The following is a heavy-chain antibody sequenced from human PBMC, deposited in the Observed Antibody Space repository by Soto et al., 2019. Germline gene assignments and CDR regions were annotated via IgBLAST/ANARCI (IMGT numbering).Heavy chain of an antibody. V-gene: IGHV1-46*01. CDR1: GYTFTSYY. CDR3: ASQSIDRGWFDP. CDR2: INPSGGST. J-gene: IGHJ5*02. Sequence: ASVKVSCKASGYTFTSYYMHWVRQAPGQGLEWMGIINPSGGSTSYAQKFQGRVTMTRDTSTSTVYMELSSLRSEDTAVYYCASQSIDRGWFDPWGQGTLVTVSS.